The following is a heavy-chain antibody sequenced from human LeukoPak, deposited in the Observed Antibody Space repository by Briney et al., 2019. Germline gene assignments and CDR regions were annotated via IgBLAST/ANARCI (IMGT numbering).Heavy chain of an antibody. Sequence: GGSLRLSCAASGVPFSSYWMHWVRQTPGKGLVWVSRINSGGSGTSYADSVKGRFTISRDNSKNTLYLQMNSLRAEDTAVYYCARGQEMATIGYFDYWGQGTLVTVSS. J-gene: IGHJ4*02. CDR3: ARGQEMATIGYFDY. D-gene: IGHD5-24*01. CDR1: GVPFSSYW. V-gene: IGHV3-74*01. CDR2: INSGGSGT.